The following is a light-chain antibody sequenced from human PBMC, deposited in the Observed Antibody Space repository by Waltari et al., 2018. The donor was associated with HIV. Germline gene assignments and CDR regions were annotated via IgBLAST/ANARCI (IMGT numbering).Light chain of an antibody. CDR3: QQYYSTLYS. CDR1: QSVLNKSNNKNY. V-gene: IGKV4-1*01. Sequence: DIVMTQSPDSLAVSPGERATINCKSSQSVLNKSNNKNYLAWYQQKPGQPPKLLIYWASTRDYGVPDRFRGSGSGTDFTLTISSLQAEDVAVYYCQQYYSTLYSFGQGTKLEIK. CDR2: WAS. J-gene: IGKJ2*03.